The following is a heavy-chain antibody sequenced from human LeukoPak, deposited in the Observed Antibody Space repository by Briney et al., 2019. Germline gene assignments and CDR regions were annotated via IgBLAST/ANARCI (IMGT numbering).Heavy chain of an antibody. Sequence: PGGSLRLSCAASGFIFSNYGMNWVRQAPGKGLEWVSAISGSGGSTYYADSVKGRFTISRDNSKNTLYLQMNSLRAEDTAVYYCAKDRLMVRGSYYFDYWGQGTLVTVSS. CDR2: ISGSGGST. CDR1: GFIFSNYG. V-gene: IGHV3-23*01. D-gene: IGHD3-10*01. J-gene: IGHJ4*02. CDR3: AKDRLMVRGSYYFDY.